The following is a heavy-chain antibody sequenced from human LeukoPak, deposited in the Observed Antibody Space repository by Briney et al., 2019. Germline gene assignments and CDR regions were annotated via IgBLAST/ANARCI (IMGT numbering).Heavy chain of an antibody. D-gene: IGHD4-17*01. J-gene: IGHJ4*02. CDR3: AKSSNGDLRAGYFDY. CDR1: GFTFSSYW. Sequence: GGSLRLSCAASGFTFSSYWMHWVRQVPGKGLVWVSRINVDGSTTDYADSVKGRFTISRDNSKNTLYLQMNSLRAEDTAVYYCAKSSNGDLRAGYFDYWGQGTLVTVSS. CDR2: INVDGSTT. V-gene: IGHV3-74*01.